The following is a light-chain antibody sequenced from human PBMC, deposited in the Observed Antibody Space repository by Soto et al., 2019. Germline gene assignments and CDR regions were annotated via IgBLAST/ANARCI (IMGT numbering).Light chain of an antibody. J-gene: IGKJ3*01. Sequence: EIVLTQSPGTLSLSPGERATLSCRASQSVSSNYLAWYQQRPAQDPRLLIFGASYRATGIPDRFSGSGSGTSFTLTSSTLEPDDFAVYYWQQYGSSRPEFTFSPGTRVYSK. CDR3: QQYGSSRPEFT. V-gene: IGKV3-20*01. CDR1: QSVSSNY. CDR2: GAS.